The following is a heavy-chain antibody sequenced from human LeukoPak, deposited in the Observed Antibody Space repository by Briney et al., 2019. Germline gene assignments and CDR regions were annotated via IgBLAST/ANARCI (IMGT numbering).Heavy chain of an antibody. CDR1: GYTFSVYY. CDR2: INPNTGGT. V-gene: IGHV1-2*02. CDR3: AREKRGYSYGGRGDFDY. D-gene: IGHD5-18*01. J-gene: IGHJ4*02. Sequence: GASVKVSCKASGYTFSVYYIHWVRQAPGQGLEWMGWINPNTGGTKYAQRFQDRVTITRDTSISTAYMELSSLRSEDTAVYYCAREKRGYSYGGRGDFDYWGQGTLVTVPS.